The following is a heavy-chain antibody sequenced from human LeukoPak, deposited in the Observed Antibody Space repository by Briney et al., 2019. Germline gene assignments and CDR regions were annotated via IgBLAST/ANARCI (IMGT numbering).Heavy chain of an antibody. CDR1: GFTFSSYG. D-gene: IGHD2-15*01. Sequence: GGSLRLSCAASGFTFSSYGMHWVRQAPGKGLEWVAFIRSDGSNKYYADSVKGRFTISRDNAKNSLYLQMNSLRAEDTALYYCARAPYCSGGSCYPLDYWGQGTLVTVSS. CDR3: ARAPYCSGGSCYPLDY. J-gene: IGHJ4*02. CDR2: IRSDGSNK. V-gene: IGHV3-30*02.